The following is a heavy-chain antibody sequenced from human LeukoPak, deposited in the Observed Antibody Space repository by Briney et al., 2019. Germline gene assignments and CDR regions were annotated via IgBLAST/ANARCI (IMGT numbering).Heavy chain of an antibody. J-gene: IGHJ3*02. CDR3: AKDYPYYYGSGSYPGDAFDI. Sequence: GASVKVSCKASGYTFTGYYMHWVRQAPGQGLEWMGWISAYNGNTNYAQKLQGRVTMTTDTSTSTAYMELRSLRSDDTAVYYCAKDYPYYYGSGSYPGDAFDIWGQGTMVTVSS. D-gene: IGHD3-10*01. CDR2: ISAYNGNT. V-gene: IGHV1-18*04. CDR1: GYTFTGYY.